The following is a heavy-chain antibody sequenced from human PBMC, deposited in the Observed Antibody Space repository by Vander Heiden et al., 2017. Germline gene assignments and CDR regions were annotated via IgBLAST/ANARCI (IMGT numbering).Heavy chain of an antibody. J-gene: IGHJ4*02. V-gene: IGHV4-38-2*01. Sequence: QVQLQESGPGLVKPSETMSLTCAVSGDSISSGYYWGWIRQPPGKGLEWIGSIYHSGSTDDNPTLKSRVTISVDTSKNQFSLKLSYVNAADTAVYYCARGKRDGDYFDYWGQGNLVTVSS. CDR3: ARGKRDGDYFDY. D-gene: IGHD4-17*01. CDR1: GDSISSGYY. CDR2: IYHSGST.